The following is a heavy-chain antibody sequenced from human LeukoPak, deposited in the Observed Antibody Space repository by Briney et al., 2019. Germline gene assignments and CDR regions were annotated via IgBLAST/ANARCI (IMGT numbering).Heavy chain of an antibody. J-gene: IGHJ5*02. CDR3: AREGQWLPDWFDP. D-gene: IGHD6-19*01. CDR1: GGSISGYY. CDR2: IHYSGST. Sequence: SETLSLTCTVSGGSISGYYWSWLRQPPWKGREWIGYIHYSGSTNYNPSLKIRVTISLDTSKNQFSLKLNSVTAADTAVYYCAREGQWLPDWFDPWGQGTLVTVSS. V-gene: IGHV4-59*01.